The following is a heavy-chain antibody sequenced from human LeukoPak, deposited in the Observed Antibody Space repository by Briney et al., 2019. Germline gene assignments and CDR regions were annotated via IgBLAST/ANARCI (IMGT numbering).Heavy chain of an antibody. CDR3: ARAAQDSSWYDY. J-gene: IGHJ4*02. V-gene: IGHV4-39*07. CDR1: GGSISSSSYY. Sequence: SETLSLTCTVSGGSISSSSYYWGWIRQPPGKGLEWNERIHISGTTYYNPSLKSRFTMSIDTSKNQFSLKLSSVTAADTAVYYCARAAQDSSWYDYWGQGTLVTVSS. D-gene: IGHD6-13*01. CDR2: IHISGTT.